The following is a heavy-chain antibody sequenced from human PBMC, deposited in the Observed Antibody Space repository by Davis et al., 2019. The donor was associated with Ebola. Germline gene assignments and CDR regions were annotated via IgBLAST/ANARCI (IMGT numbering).Heavy chain of an antibody. V-gene: IGHV1-58*01. Sequence: AASVKVSCKASGFTFTSSAVQWVRQARGQRLEWIGWIVFGSGNTNYAQKFQERVTITRDMSTSTAYMELSSLRSEDTAVYYCAADGPRYCSSTSCHAWGFDLWGRGTLVTVSS. D-gene: IGHD2-2*01. CDR2: IVFGSGNT. J-gene: IGHJ2*01. CDR1: GFTFTSSA. CDR3: AADGPRYCSSTSCHAWGFDL.